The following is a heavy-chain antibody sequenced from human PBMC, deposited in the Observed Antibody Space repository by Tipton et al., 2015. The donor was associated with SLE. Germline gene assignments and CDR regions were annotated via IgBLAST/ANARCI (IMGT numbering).Heavy chain of an antibody. CDR3: VRDSLEGYFDRFDY. CDR1: GFSVSGSY. V-gene: IGHV3-66*01. D-gene: IGHD3-9*01. Sequence: SLRLSCAASGFSVSGSYMSWARQAPGKGLEWVSILYVGGKTYYADSVKGRFTTSRDNSKNTLYLQMNRLRAEDSAIYYCVRDSLEGYFDRFDYWGQGILVTVSS. J-gene: IGHJ4*01. CDR2: LYVGGKT.